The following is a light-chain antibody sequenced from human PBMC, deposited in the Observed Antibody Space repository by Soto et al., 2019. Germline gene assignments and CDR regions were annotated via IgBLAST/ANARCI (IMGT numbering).Light chain of an antibody. Sequence: DIQMTQSPSSLSASVGDTVTITCRASQSISTSLNWYQQKLGKAPKLLIYAASSLQSGVPSRFTGSGSGTDFTLTISSLHPEDFATYYCQQSYSTPPTFGQVTKVEIK. V-gene: IGKV1-39*01. J-gene: IGKJ1*01. CDR3: QQSYSTPPT. CDR2: AAS. CDR1: QSISTS.